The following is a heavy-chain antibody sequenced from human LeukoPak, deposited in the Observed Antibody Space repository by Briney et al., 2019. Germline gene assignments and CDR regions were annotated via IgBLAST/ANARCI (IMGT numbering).Heavy chain of an antibody. D-gene: IGHD3-22*01. Sequence: SETLSLTCAVYGGSFSGYYWSWIRQPPGKGLEWIGEINHSGSTNYNPSLKSRVTISVDTSKNQFSLKLSSVTAADTAVYYCAREGDSSGYGDYFDYWGQGTLVTVSS. CDR2: INHSGST. V-gene: IGHV4-34*01. CDR1: GGSFSGYY. J-gene: IGHJ4*02. CDR3: AREGDSSGYGDYFDY.